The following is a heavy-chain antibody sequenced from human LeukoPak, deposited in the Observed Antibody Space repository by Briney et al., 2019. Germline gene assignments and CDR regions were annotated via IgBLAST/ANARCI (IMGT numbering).Heavy chain of an antibody. CDR1: GFTFRKHW. V-gene: IGHV3-7*01. J-gene: IGHJ4*02. Sequence: PGGSLRLSCAVTGFTFRKHWMSWVRQTVGRGLECVAKIREDGNEKHYVDSVKGRFTISRDNAKNSLFLQVNNLRVDDTAVYYCVRDYRGGWNDYWGQGTLVTVSS. CDR3: VRDYRGGWNDY. D-gene: IGHD1-26*01. CDR2: IREDGNEK.